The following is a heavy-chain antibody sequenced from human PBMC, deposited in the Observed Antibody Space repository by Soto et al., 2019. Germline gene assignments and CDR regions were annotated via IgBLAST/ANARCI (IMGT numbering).Heavy chain of an antibody. CDR1: GYTFTGYY. D-gene: IGHD4-17*01. Sequence: ASVKVSCKASGYTFTGYYMHWVRQAPGQGLEGMGWINPNSGGTNYAQKFQGWVTMTRDTSISTAYMELSRLRSDDTAVYYCARDLDYGGNSEASDVWGQGTMVTVSS. CDR2: INPNSGGT. CDR3: ARDLDYGGNSEASDV. V-gene: IGHV1-2*04. J-gene: IGHJ3*01.